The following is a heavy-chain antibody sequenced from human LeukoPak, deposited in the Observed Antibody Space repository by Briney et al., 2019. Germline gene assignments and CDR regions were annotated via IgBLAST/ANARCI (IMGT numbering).Heavy chain of an antibody. CDR1: GFTFSDYY. D-gene: IGHD3-10*01. CDR3: ARDYSLGGYYYYYMDV. V-gene: IGHV3-11*04. Sequence: GGSLRLSRAASGFTFSDYYMSWIRQAPGKGLEWVSYISSSGSTIYYADSVKGRFTISRDNAKNSLYLQMNSLRAEDTAVYYCARDYSLGGYYYYYMDVWGKGTTVTVSS. CDR2: ISSSGSTI. J-gene: IGHJ6*03.